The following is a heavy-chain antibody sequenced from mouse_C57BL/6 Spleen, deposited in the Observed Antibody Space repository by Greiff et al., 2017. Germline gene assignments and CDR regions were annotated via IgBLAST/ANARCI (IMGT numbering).Heavy chain of an antibody. V-gene: IGHV2-3*01. CDR1: GFSLTSYG. CDR3: AKGMVTTRRAWFAY. CDR2: IWGDGST. J-gene: IGHJ3*01. D-gene: IGHD2-2*01. Sequence: QVQLQQSGPGLVAPSQSLSITCTVSGFSLTSYGVSWVRQPPGKGLEWLGVIWGDGSTNYHSALISRLSISKDNSKSQVFLKLNSLQTDDTATYYCAKGMVTTRRAWFAYWGQGTLVTVSA.